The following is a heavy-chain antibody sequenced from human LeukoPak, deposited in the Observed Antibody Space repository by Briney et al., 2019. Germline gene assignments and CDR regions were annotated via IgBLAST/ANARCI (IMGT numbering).Heavy chain of an antibody. J-gene: IGHJ4*02. V-gene: IGHV4-30-4*01. D-gene: IGHD5-18*01. CDR3: ARDRYSYGHFDY. CDR2: IYYSGST. Sequence: PSQTLSLTCTVSGGSISSGDYYWSWIRQPPGKGLEWIGYIYYSGSTYYNPSLKSRVTISVDTSKNQFSLKLSSMTAADTAVYYCARDRYSYGHFDYWGQGTLVTVSS. CDR1: GGSISSGDYY.